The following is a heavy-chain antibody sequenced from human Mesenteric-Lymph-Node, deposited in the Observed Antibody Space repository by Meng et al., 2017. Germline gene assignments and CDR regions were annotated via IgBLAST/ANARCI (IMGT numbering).Heavy chain of an antibody. J-gene: IGHJ4*02. Sequence: VTLGQPGVGVKKPGYSVKVSCKDSGGTLSSYAISWVRQAPGQGLEWMGGIIPIFGTANYAQKFQGRVTITADESTSTAYMELSSLRSEDTAVYYCARETARSGSPVGYWGQGTLVTVSS. CDR3: ARETARSGSPVGY. D-gene: IGHD1-26*01. CDR2: IIPIFGTA. CDR1: GGTLSSYA. V-gene: IGHV1-69*01.